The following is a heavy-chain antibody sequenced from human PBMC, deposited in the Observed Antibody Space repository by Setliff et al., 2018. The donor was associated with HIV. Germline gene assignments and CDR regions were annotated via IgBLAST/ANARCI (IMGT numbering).Heavy chain of an antibody. V-gene: IGHV4-31*03. J-gene: IGHJ6*03. CDR2: IYYSGST. CDR3: ARAPALSYYYYMDV. Sequence: SETLSLTCTVSGGSISSGGYYWTWIRQHPGKGLEWIGYIYYSGSTYYNPSLKSRVTISVDTSKNRFSLRLSSVTAAGTAVYYCARAPALSYYYYMDVWGKGTTVTVS. CDR1: GGSISSGGYY.